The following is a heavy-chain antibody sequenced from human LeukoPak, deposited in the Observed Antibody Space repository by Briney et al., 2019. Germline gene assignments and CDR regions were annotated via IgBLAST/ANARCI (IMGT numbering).Heavy chain of an antibody. D-gene: IGHD6-13*01. V-gene: IGHV5-51*01. CDR1: GYSFTSYW. Sequence: GESLKISCKGSGYSFTSYWIGWVRQMPGKGLEWMGIIYPGDSDTRYSPSFQGQVTISADKSISTAYLQWSSLKASDTAMYYCARLDSSPILGNYYYYMDVWGKGTTVTVSS. CDR3: ARLDSSPILGNYYYYMDV. J-gene: IGHJ6*03. CDR2: IYPGDSDT.